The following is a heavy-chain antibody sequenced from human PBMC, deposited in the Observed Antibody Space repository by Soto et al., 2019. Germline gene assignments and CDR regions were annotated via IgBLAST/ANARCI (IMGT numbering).Heavy chain of an antibody. V-gene: IGHV1-69*13. CDR2: IIPIFGTA. J-gene: IGHJ4*02. CDR3: ARDGGRHSGGIDY. D-gene: IGHD1-26*01. CDR1: GGTFSSYS. Sequence: SVKVSCKASGGTFSSYSINWVRQAPGQGLEWMGEIIPIFGTANYAQKFQGRVTITADESTSTAYMELSSLRSEDTAVYYCARDGGRHSGGIDYWGQGTLVTAPQ.